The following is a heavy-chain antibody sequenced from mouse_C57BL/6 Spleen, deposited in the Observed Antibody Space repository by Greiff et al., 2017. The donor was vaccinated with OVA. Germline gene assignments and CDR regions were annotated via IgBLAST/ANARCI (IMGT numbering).Heavy chain of an antibody. CDR3: ARGGTYYGYDVPYAMDY. J-gene: IGHJ4*01. CDR2: IDPSDSET. D-gene: IGHD2-9*01. CDR1: GYTFTSYW. Sequence: QVQLQQPGAELVRPGSSVKLSCKASGYTFTSYWMHWVKQRPIQGLEWIGNIDPSDSETHYNQKFKDKATLTVDKSSSTAYMQLSSLTSEDSAVYYCARGGTYYGYDVPYAMDYWGQGTSVTVSS. V-gene: IGHV1-52*01.